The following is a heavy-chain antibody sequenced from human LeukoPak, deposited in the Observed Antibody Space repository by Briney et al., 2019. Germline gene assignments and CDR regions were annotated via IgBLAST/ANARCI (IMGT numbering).Heavy chain of an antibody. J-gene: IGHJ4*02. V-gene: IGHV4-39*01. CDR3: ARHLRKGSHFDY. D-gene: IGHD3-16*01. CDR2: IYYSGST. CDR1: GGSINSYNYY. Sequence: PSETLSLTCTVSGGSINSYNYYWGWIRQPPGKGLEWIGSIYYSGSTYYNPSLKSRVTISGDTSKNQFSLKLSSVTAADTAVYYCARHLRKGSHFDYWGQGTLVTVSS.